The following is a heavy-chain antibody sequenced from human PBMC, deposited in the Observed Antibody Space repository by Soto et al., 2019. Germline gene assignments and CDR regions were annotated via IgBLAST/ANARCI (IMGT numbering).Heavy chain of an antibody. CDR1: GGSVSSGSYY. CDR2: IHYSGST. Sequence: QVQLQESGPGLVKPSETLSLTCTVSGGSVSSGSYYWSWIRQPPGKGLEWIGYIHYSGSTKYNPSLKSRVTISVDTSKNQFSLKLSSVTAADTAVYYCARAGLGDGSDYWGQGTLVTVSS. V-gene: IGHV4-61*01. J-gene: IGHJ4*02. CDR3: ARAGLGDGSDY. D-gene: IGHD1-26*01.